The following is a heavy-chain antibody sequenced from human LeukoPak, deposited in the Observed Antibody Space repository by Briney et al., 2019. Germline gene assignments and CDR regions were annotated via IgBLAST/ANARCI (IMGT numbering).Heavy chain of an antibody. Sequence: GGSLRLSCAASGFPFSDYYMSWIRKAPGKGLEWVSYISSSGSTIYYADSVKGRFTISRDNAKNSLYLQMNSLRAEDTAVYYCARDQYYDSSGAPGDYWGQGTLVTVSS. V-gene: IGHV3-11*01. CDR3: ARDQYYDSSGAPGDY. CDR2: ISSSGSTI. D-gene: IGHD3-22*01. CDR1: GFPFSDYY. J-gene: IGHJ4*02.